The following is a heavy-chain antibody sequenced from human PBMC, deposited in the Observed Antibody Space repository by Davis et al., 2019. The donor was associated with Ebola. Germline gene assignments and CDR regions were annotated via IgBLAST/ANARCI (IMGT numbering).Heavy chain of an antibody. CDR3: TRDCCGEAFDS. CDR1: GSGFIFSNSI. J-gene: IGHJ4*02. D-gene: IGHD2-21*01. Sequence: PGGSLRLSCAASGSGFIFSNSIMNWVRQAPGKGLEWVSVISNNGDTTFYADSVKGRFTISRDNAKNTVYLQMNSLTADDTAMYYCTRDCCGEAFDSWGQGTLVTVSS. V-gene: IGHV3-23*01. CDR2: ISNNGDTT.